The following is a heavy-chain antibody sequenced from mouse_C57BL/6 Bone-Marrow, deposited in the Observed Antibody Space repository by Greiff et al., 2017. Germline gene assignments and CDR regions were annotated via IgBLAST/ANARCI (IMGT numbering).Heavy chain of an antibody. CDR1: GYTFTSYT. Sequence: QVQLQQSGAELARPGASVKMSCKASGYTFTSYTMHWVKQRPGQGLEWIGYINPSSGYTKYNQKFKDKATLTADKSSSTVYMQLSSLTSEDSAVYYCARIYYYGSGYAMDYWGQGTSVTVSS. CDR3: ARIYYYGSGYAMDY. J-gene: IGHJ4*01. CDR2: INPSSGYT. V-gene: IGHV1-4*01. D-gene: IGHD1-1*01.